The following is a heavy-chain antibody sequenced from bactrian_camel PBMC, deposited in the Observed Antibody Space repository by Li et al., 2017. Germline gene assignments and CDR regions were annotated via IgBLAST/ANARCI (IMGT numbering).Heavy chain of an antibody. CDR1: GFSGSSNF. Sequence: HVQLVESGGGSVQAGGSLRLSCVVSGFSGSSNFIGWFRQFPAKEREGVAVIDPDGIRSYLDSVKGRFTISKDNTKNTLYLQMNNLKPEDTAMYYCAADLGPCQVRGRNLVPRPTTFGYWGQGTQVTVS. V-gene: IGHV3S57*01. D-gene: IGHD1*01. CDR2: IDPDGIR. J-gene: IGHJ6*01. CDR3: AADLGPCQVRGRNLVPRPTTFGY.